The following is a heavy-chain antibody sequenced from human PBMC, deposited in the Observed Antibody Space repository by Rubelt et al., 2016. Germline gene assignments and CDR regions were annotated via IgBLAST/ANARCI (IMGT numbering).Heavy chain of an antibody. Sequence: QVQLQESGPGLVKPSETLSLTCTVSGYSISSGYYWGWIRQPPGKGLEWIGSIYHSGSTYYNPSLMSRVTISVDTSKNQFSLKLSSVTTADTAVYYCARGAVPAAMERWFDPWGQGTLVTVSS. CDR1: GYSISSGYY. D-gene: IGHD2-2*01. J-gene: IGHJ5*02. CDR2: IYHSGST. V-gene: IGHV4-38-2*02. CDR3: ARGAVPAAMERWFDP.